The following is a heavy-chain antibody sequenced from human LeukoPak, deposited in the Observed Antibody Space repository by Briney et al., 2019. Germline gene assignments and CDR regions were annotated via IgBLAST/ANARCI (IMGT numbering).Heavy chain of an antibody. CDR3: ARSASIEATIVLGY. V-gene: IGHV3-66*01. Sequence: GGSLRLSCAASGFIVSGNYMSWVRQAPGKGLEWVALIFSGGRTYYADSVKGRFSISRDNSKNTLYLQMNSLRVEDTAVYYCARSASIEATIVLGYWGQGTLVTVSS. D-gene: IGHD5-12*01. CDR2: IFSGGRT. CDR1: GFIVSGNY. J-gene: IGHJ4*02.